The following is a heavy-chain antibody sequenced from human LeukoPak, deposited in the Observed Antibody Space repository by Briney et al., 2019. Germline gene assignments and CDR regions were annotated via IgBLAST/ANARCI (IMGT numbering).Heavy chain of an antibody. D-gene: IGHD6-13*01. CDR3: AKGGGPRIAAAGTLDY. J-gene: IGHJ4*02. V-gene: IGHV3-23*01. Sequence: PGGSLRLSCAASGFTFSSYWMSWVRQAPGKGLEWVSAISGSGGSTYYADSVKGRFTISRDNSKNTLYLQMNSLRAEDTAVYYCAKGGGPRIAAAGTLDYWGQGTLVTVSS. CDR1: GFTFSSYW. CDR2: ISGSGGST.